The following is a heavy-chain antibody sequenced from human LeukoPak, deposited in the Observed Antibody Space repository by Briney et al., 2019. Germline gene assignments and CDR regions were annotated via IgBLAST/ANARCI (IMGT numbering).Heavy chain of an antibody. J-gene: IGHJ4*02. Sequence: ASVKVSCKASGYTFTGYYMHWVRQAPGQGLEWMGWINPNSGGTNYAQKFQGRVTMTRDTSISTAYMELSSLRSEDTAVYYCARELSAAAAYWGQGTLVTVSS. D-gene: IGHD2-2*01. V-gene: IGHV1-2*02. CDR2: INPNSGGT. CDR3: ARELSAAAAY. CDR1: GYTFTGYY.